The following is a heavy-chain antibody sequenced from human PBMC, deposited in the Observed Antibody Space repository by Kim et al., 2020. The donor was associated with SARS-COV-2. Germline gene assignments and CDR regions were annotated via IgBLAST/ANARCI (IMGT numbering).Heavy chain of an antibody. CDR2: ISAYNGNT. J-gene: IGHJ1*01. CDR1: GYTFTSYG. D-gene: IGHD1-26*01. V-gene: IGHV1-18*01. Sequence: ASVKVSCKASGYTFTSYGISWVRQAPGQGLEWMGWISAYNGNTNYAQKLQGRVTMTTDTSTSTAYMELRSLRSDDTAVYYCARDLLHPYLGAEGTEYFQHWGQGTLVTVSS. CDR3: ARDLLHPYLGAEGTEYFQH.